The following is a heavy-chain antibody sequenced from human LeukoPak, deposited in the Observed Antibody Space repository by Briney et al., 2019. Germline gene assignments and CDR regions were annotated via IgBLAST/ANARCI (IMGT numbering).Heavy chain of an antibody. V-gene: IGHV3-53*01. CDR3: AREWQGGIAAAGTRIEGDY. CDR1: VVTTNY. CDR2: IYNGGTT. J-gene: IGHJ4*02. Sequence: PGGALRLSCAASVVTTNYITWVGRAPGKGLGGVSGIYNGGTTYYADSAKGRCTVSRYNDEHSLFLQMNSLRVEDTAVYYCAREWQGGIAAAGTRIEGDYWGQGTLVAVSS. D-gene: IGHD6-13*01.